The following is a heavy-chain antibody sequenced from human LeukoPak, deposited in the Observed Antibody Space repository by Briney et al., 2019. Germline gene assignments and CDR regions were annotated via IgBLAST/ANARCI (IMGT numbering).Heavy chain of an antibody. CDR1: GGSVSSGSYY. Sequence: PSETLSLTCTVSGGSVSSGSYYWSWIRQPPGKGLEWIGYIYDSGSTNFNPSLKSRVTISVDTSKNQFSLKLSSVTAADTAVYYCAKYSGSYQGNWFDPWGQGTLVTVSS. CDR2: IYDSGST. D-gene: IGHD1-26*01. J-gene: IGHJ5*02. CDR3: AKYSGSYQGNWFDP. V-gene: IGHV4-61*01.